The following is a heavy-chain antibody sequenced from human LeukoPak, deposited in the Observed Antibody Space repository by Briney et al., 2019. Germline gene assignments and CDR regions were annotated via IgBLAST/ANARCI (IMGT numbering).Heavy chain of an antibody. Sequence: GGSLRLSCAASGFTFSSYGMHWVRQAPGKGLEWVAVISYDGSNKYYADSVKGRFTISRDNSKNTLYLQMNSLRAEDTAVYYCAHGSMYQLDYWGQGTLVTVSS. CDR1: GFTFSSYG. D-gene: IGHD2-2*01. J-gene: IGHJ4*02. CDR2: ISYDGSNK. V-gene: IGHV3-30*03. CDR3: AHGSMYQLDY.